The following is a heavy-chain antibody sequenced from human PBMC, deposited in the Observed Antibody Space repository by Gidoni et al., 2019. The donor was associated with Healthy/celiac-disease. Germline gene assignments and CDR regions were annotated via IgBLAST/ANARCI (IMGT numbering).Heavy chain of an antibody. Sequence: QVQLQQWCAGLLQPSETLSLTCAVYGGSFSGYYWMWIHPPPGKGLEWIGEINHSGSTNYKPSLKSRVTISVDTSKNQFSLKLSSVTAADTAVYYCARGSSSWYGRKNNWFDHWGQGTLVTVSS. D-gene: IGHD6-13*01. CDR2: INHSGST. CDR3: ARGSSSWYGRKNNWFDH. V-gene: IGHV4-34*01. J-gene: IGHJ5*02. CDR1: GGSFSGYY.